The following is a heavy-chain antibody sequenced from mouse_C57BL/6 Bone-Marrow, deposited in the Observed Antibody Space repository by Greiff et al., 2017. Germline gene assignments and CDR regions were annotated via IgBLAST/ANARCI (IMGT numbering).Heavy chain of an antibody. D-gene: IGHD2-1*01. Sequence: VKVEESGPGLVQPSQSLSITCTVSGFSLTSYGVHWVRQSPGKGLEWLGVIWSGGSTDYNAAFISRLSISKDNSKSQVFFKMNSLQADDTAIYYCARLLWYHYYAMDYWGQGTSVTVSS. CDR3: ARLLWYHYYAMDY. V-gene: IGHV2-2*01. J-gene: IGHJ4*01. CDR1: GFSLTSYG. CDR2: IWSGGST.